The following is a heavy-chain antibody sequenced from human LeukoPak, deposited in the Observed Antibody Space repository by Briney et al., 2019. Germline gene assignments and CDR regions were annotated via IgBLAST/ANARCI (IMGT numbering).Heavy chain of an antibody. D-gene: IGHD3-16*02. Sequence: ASVKVSCKASGYTFTSYDVNWVRQATGQGLEWMGWMNPNSGNTGYAQKFQGRVTMTRNTSISIAYMELSSLRSEDTAVYYCARVTFGGVVADFDYWGQGTLVTVSS. V-gene: IGHV1-8*01. CDR1: GYTFTSYD. CDR3: ARVTFGGVVADFDY. J-gene: IGHJ4*02. CDR2: MNPNSGNT.